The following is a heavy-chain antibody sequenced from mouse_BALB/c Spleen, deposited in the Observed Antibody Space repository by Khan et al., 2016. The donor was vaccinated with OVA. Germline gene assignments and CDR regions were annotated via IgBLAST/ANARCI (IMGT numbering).Heavy chain of an antibody. J-gene: IGHJ4*01. CDR1: GKTFTNYG. D-gene: IGHD2-10*01. CDR3: ARPPYFSYVMVY. CDR2: INTYTGEP. V-gene: IGHV9-3-1*01. Sequence: QVQLKQSGPELKKPGATVKISCKASGKTFTNYGMNWVKQAPGKGLKWMGWINTYTGEPTYADDFKGRFAFSLEASASTAYLQINNLKDEDTATYFCARPPYFSYVMVYWGQGTSVTVSS.